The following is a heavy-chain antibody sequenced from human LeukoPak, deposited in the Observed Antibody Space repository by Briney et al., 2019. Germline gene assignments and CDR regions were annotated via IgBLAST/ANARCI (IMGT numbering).Heavy chain of an antibody. Sequence: ASVKVSCKASGGTFISYAISWVRQAPGQGREWRGGIIPILGTANYARKLQGGVTISADASTSTAYMELSSLRDAETAVYYCARVAFCSSTSCLAPPPRGNWFDPWGQGTLVTVSS. D-gene: IGHD2-2*01. CDR3: ARVAFCSSTSCLAPPPRGNWFDP. CDR1: GGTFISYA. CDR2: IIPILGTA. V-gene: IGHV1-69*01. J-gene: IGHJ5*02.